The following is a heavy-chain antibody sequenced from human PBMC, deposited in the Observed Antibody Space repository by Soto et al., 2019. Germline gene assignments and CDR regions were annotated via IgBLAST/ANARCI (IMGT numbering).Heavy chain of an antibody. Sequence: QVQLVESGGGVVQPGKSLRLSCAGSGFTFSSYGMDWVRRAPGKGLEWVAVISYDGSNKYYADSVKGRFTISRDNSNNTLYLQMSSLRADDTAVYYCAKDRMGAGVRGYFDYWGQGTLVTVSS. CDR1: GFTFSSYG. CDR3: AKDRMGAGVRGYFDY. J-gene: IGHJ4*02. D-gene: IGHD3-10*01. CDR2: ISYDGSNK. V-gene: IGHV3-30*18.